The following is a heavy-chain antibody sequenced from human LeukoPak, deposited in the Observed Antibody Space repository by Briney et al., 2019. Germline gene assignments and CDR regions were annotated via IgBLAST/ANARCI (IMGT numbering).Heavy chain of an antibody. CDR1: GFTFSSYS. Sequence: GGSLRLSCAASGFTFSSYSMNWVRQAPGKGVEWVSYISSSSSTIQYADSVKGRFTISRDNAKDSLYLQMNSLRAEDTAVYFCARSVFQGAFDIWGQGTLVTVSS. CDR3: ARSVFQGAFDI. D-gene: IGHD5/OR15-5a*01. J-gene: IGHJ3*02. V-gene: IGHV3-48*01. CDR2: ISSSSSTI.